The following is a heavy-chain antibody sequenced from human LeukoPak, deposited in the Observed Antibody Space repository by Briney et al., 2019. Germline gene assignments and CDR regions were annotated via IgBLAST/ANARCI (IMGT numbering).Heavy chain of an antibody. CDR1: GFTFSSYE. V-gene: IGHV3-48*03. Sequence: GGSLRLSCAASGFTFSSYEMNWVRQAPGKGLEWVSYISSSGSTIYYADSVKGRFTISRDNSKNTLYLQMNSLGAEDTAVYYCARDLGGGSYPFNFDYWGQGTLVTVSS. CDR2: ISSSGSTI. CDR3: ARDLGGGSYPFNFDY. J-gene: IGHJ4*02. D-gene: IGHD3-16*02.